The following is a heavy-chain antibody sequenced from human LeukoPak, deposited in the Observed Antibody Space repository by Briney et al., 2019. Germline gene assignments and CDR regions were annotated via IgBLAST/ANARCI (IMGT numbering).Heavy chain of an antibody. Sequence: PGGSLRLSCAASGFTFSDYYMSWIRQAPGKGLEWVSYISSSGSTIYYADSVKGRFTISRDNAKNSLYLQMNSLRAEDTAVYYCARDPDLPTPAFDYWGQGTLVTVSS. CDR1: GFTFSDYY. CDR3: ARDPDLPTPAFDY. V-gene: IGHV3-11*04. J-gene: IGHJ4*02. CDR2: ISSSGSTI.